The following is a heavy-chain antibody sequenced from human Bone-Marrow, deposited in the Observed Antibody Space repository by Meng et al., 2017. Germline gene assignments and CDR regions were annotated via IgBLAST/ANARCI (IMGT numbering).Heavy chain of an antibody. Sequence: SVKVSCKASGGTFSSYAISWVRQAPGQGLEWMGGIIPILGIANYAQKFQGRVTITADKSTSTAYMELSSLRSDDTAVYYCARTIGYSYGYGLGTIAFDIWGQGTMVTVSS. CDR2: IIPILGIA. J-gene: IGHJ3*02. D-gene: IGHD5-18*01. CDR1: GGTFSSYA. CDR3: ARTIGYSYGYGLGTIAFDI. V-gene: IGHV1-69*10.